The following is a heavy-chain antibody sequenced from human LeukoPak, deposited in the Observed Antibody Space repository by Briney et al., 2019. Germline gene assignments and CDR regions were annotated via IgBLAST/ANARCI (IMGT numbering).Heavy chain of an antibody. CDR3: VRVPPGTTIYAY. V-gene: IGHV1-8*01. CDR2: MNPNNSYI. J-gene: IGHJ4*02. CDR1: GYTFTSYH. D-gene: IGHD1-14*01. Sequence: ASVKVSCKASGYTFTSYHINWVRQATGQGLEWVGWMNPNNSYIGYAQKFQGRVTMTRNTSIGTAYMELSSLRSEDTAIYYCVRVPPGTTIYAYWGQGALVTVSS.